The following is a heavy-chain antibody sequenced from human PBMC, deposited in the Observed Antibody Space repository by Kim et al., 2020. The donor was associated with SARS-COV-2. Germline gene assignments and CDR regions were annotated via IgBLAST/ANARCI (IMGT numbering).Heavy chain of an antibody. V-gene: IGHV1-69*01. D-gene: IGHD5-18*01. CDR2: A. Sequence: ANYAQKFQGRVTITADESTSTAYMELSSLRSEDTAVYYCARSGYSYGFDYWGQGTLVTVSS. J-gene: IGHJ4*02. CDR3: ARSGYSYGFDY.